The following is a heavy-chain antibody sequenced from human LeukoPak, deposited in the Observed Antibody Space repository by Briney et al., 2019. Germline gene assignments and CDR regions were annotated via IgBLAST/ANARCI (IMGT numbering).Heavy chain of an antibody. CDR1: GFTFSNYG. V-gene: IGHV3-30*02. D-gene: IGHD1-26*01. J-gene: IGHJ4*02. CDR3: AKARIVGATEEDY. CDR2: IHYDGGNK. Sequence: GGSLRLSCAASGFTFSNYGMHWVRQAPGKGLEWVTFIHYDGGNKYYTDSVKGRFAISRDISKNTLYLQMNSLRAEDTAVYFCAKARIVGATEEDYWGQGTLVTVSS.